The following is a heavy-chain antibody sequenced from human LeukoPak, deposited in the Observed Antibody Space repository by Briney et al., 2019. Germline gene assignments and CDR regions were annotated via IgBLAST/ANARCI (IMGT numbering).Heavy chain of an antibody. CDR1: GFTFSGYG. Sequence: GGSLRLSCAASGFTFSGYGMNWVRQAPGKGLEWVSYISSNSRSIDYADSAKGRFTISRDNAKNSLYLQMNSLRAEDTAVYYCARDGHDYVWGSYLPTIFDYWGQGTLVTVSS. V-gene: IGHV3-48*04. J-gene: IGHJ4*02. CDR3: ARDGHDYVWGSYLPTIFDY. D-gene: IGHD3-16*02. CDR2: ISSNSRSI.